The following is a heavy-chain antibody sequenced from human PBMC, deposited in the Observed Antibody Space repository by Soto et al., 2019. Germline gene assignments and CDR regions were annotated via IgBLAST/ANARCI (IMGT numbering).Heavy chain of an antibody. CDR3: ARDNDFWSGYYTSYYGMDV. CDR1: VFTFSSYW. D-gene: IGHD3-3*01. V-gene: IGHV3-74*01. CDR2: INSDGSST. Sequence: WSLRLSCAASVFTFSSYWMHWVRQAPGKGLVWVSRINSDGSSTSYADSVKGRFTISRDNAKNTLYLQMNSLRAEDTAVYYCARDNDFWSGYYTSYYGMDVWGQGTTVTVSS. J-gene: IGHJ6*02.